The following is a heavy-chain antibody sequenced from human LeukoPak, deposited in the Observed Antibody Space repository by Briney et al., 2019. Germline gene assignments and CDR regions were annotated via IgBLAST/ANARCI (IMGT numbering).Heavy chain of an antibody. CDR1: GFTFSSYW. CDR3: ARDLSVGAKPDLGFDY. CDR2: VSTDGRTT. Sequence: PGGSLRLSCAASGFTFSSYWIHWVRQAPGKGLVWVSRVSTDGRTTSYADSVRGRFTISRDNGKNTVYLQMNSLRAEDTAIYYCARDLSVGAKPDLGFDYWGQGTLVTVSS. V-gene: IGHV3-74*01. D-gene: IGHD1-26*01. J-gene: IGHJ4*02.